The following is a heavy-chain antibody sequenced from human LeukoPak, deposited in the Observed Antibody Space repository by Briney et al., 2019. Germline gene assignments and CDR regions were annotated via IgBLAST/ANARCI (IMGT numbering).Heavy chain of an antibody. D-gene: IGHD3-10*01. V-gene: IGHV3-30*04. CDR3: ARDLRVLVRGVISY. Sequence: GGSLRLSCAASGFTFSSYAMHWVRQAPGKGLEGGAVISYDGSNKYYTDSVKGRFTISRDNSKNTLYLQMNSLRAEDTAVYYCARDLRVLVRGVISYWGQGTLVTVSS. CDR1: GFTFSSYA. J-gene: IGHJ4*02. CDR2: ISYDGSNK.